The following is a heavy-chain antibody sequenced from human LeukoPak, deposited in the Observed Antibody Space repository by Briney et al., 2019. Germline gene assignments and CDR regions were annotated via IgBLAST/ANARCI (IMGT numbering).Heavy chain of an antibody. J-gene: IGHJ3*02. V-gene: IGHV3-9*01. CDR1: GFTFDDYA. CDR2: ISWNSGSI. CDR3: AKDAGDRYYYDSSGYLPCDAFDI. Sequence: GRSLRLSCAASGFTFDDYAMHWVRQAPGKGLEWVSGISWNSGSIGYADSVKGRLTISRDNAKNSLYLQMNSLRAEDTALYYCAKDAGDRYYYDSSGYLPCDAFDIWGQGTMVTVSS. D-gene: IGHD3-22*01.